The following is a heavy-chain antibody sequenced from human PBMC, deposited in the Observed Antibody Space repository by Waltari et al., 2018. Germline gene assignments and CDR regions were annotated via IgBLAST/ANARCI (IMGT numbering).Heavy chain of an antibody. D-gene: IGHD3-3*01. CDR1: GGSFSFNTHS. J-gene: IGHJ6*04. V-gene: IGHV1-69*16. Sequence: QVHLVQSGAAVMKPGSSVTVSCKASGGSFSFNTHSISWVRQAPGQGLEWVGGIIYILVGIDYAPNFQGRVSITTDASTDTIYMELSSLRHEDTAVYYCATGIYDFAWGCSWDVWGEGTTVTVSS. CDR3: ATGIYDFAWGCSWDV. CDR2: IIYILVGI.